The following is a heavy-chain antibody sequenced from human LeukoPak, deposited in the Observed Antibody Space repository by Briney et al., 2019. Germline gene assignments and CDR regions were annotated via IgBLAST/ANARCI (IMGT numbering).Heavy chain of an antibody. CDR1: GFTLRSYA. CDR3: ASYDSSGYYHYFDY. Sequence: GGSLRLSCAASGFTLRSYAMSWVRQAPGKGLEWVSAISGSGGSTDYADSVKGRFTISRDNSKNTLYMQMNSLRAEDTPVYYCASYDSSGYYHYFDYWGERTLVTVSS. J-gene: IGHJ4*02. D-gene: IGHD3-22*01. V-gene: IGHV3-23*01. CDR2: ISGSGGST.